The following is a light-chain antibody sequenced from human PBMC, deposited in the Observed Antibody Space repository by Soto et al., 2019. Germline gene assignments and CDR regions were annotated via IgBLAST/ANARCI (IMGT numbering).Light chain of an antibody. Sequence: QSVLTQSPSASASLGASVKLTCTLTSEHSTNGIAWHQQQPEKGPRYLMKLNSDGSHSKGDGIPDRFSGSSSGAERYLTISSLQSDDEADYYCQTWATGRPVFGGGTKVTVL. V-gene: IGLV4-69*02. CDR3: QTWATGRPV. CDR1: SEHSTNG. J-gene: IGLJ3*02. CDR2: LNSDGSH.